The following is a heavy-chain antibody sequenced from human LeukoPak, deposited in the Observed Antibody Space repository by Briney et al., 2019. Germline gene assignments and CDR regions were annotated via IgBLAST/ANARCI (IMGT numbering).Heavy chain of an antibody. V-gene: IGHV4-59*01. Sequence: SETLSLTCTVSGGSISSYYWSWIRQPPGKGLEWIGYIYYSGSTNYNPSLKSRVTISVHTSKNQFSLKLSSVTAADTAVYYCARLHRGEEAFDIWGQGTMVTVSS. J-gene: IGHJ3*02. CDR1: GGSISSYY. CDR3: ARLHRGEEAFDI. CDR2: IYYSGST.